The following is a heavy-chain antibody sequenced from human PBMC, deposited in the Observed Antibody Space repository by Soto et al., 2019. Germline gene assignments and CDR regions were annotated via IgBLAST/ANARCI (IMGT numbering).Heavy chain of an antibody. CDR2: INPILSVS. CDR1: GYTFTTYY. V-gene: IGHV1-46*01. Sequence: VASVKVSCKASGYTFTTYYMHWVRQAPGQGLEWMGIINPILSVSNYAQKSQGRVTITADKSTSTAYMELSSLRSEDTAMYYCATNYGSGYRAFDYWGQGALVTVSS. J-gene: IGHJ4*02. D-gene: IGHD3-10*01. CDR3: ATNYGSGYRAFDY.